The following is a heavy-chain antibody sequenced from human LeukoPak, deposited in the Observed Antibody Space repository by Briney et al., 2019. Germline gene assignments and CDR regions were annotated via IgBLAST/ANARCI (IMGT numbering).Heavy chain of an antibody. CDR3: ARGVSNSASGLPTRYFDY. D-gene: IGHD5-12*01. CDR1: GYTFTSYG. V-gene: IGHV1-46*01. Sequence: ASVKVSCKASGYTFTSYGISWVRQAPGQGLEWMGLINPSGGSTTYAEEFQGRVTMTRDMFTNTVYMEVSSLRSEDTAIYYCARGVSNSASGLPTRYFDYWGQGALVTVSS. CDR2: INPSGGST. J-gene: IGHJ4*02.